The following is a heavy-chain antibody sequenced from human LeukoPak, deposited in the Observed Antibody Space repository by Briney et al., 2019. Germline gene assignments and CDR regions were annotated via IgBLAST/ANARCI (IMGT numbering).Heavy chain of an antibody. CDR1: GYTFTGYY. V-gene: IGHV1-2*06. Sequence: ASVKASCKASGYTFTGYYMHWVRQAPGQGLEWMGRINPNSGGTNYAQKFQGRVTMTRDTSISTAYMELGRLRSDDTAVYYCARSSSGYFDYWGQGTLVTVSS. J-gene: IGHJ4*02. CDR2: INPNSGGT. CDR3: ARSSSGYFDY.